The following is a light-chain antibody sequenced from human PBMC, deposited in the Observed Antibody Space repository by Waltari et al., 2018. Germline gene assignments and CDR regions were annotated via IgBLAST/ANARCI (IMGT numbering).Light chain of an antibody. V-gene: IGKV4-1*01. Sequence: DIVMTQSPDSLAVSLGERATINCQSSQSVLYSSNNRNYLAWYQQKPGQSPKLVIYWASTRESGVPDRFSGSGSGTDFTLTISSLQAEDVATYYCQQYYTTPWTFGQGTKVEIK. CDR3: QQYYTTPWT. J-gene: IGKJ1*01. CDR2: WAS. CDR1: QSVLYSSNNRNY.